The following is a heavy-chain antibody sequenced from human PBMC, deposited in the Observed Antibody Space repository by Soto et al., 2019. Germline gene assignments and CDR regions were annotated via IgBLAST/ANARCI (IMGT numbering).Heavy chain of an antibody. Sequence: EVQLVESGGGLVQPGESLKLSCAASGFTLSGSAVHWVRQDSGKGLEWVCRIRSKTHNYATDYIASVKGRFTMSRDDSHCTAYLQMNGLKTDDTAVYYCTRSGGSYSFGYWGQGTLVTVSS. J-gene: IGHJ4*02. D-gene: IGHD1-26*01. CDR3: TRSGGSYSFGY. CDR1: GFTLSGSA. V-gene: IGHV3-73*02. CDR2: IRSKTHNYAT.